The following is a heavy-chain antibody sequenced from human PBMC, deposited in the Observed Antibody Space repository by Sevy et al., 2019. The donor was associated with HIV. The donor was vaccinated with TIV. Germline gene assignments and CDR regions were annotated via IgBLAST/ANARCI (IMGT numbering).Heavy chain of an antibody. Sequence: SETLSLTCTVSGDSISGYYWNWIRQPPGKGLEWIGYLYYSGRTNYNPSLKSRVTISVDTSKNQFSLKLTSLTAADTAVYYCARGDPNYYYGMDVWGQRTTVTVSS. CDR2: LYYSGRT. V-gene: IGHV4-59*01. CDR3: ARGDPNYYYGMDV. CDR1: GDSISGYY. D-gene: IGHD3-16*01. J-gene: IGHJ6*02.